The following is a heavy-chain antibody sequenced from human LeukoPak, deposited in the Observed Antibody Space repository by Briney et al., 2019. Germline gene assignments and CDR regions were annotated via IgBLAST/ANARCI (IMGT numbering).Heavy chain of an antibody. J-gene: IGHJ3*02. CDR2: INPNSGGT. Sequence: GASVKVSCKASGYTFTGYYMHWVRQAPGQGREWMGWINPNSGGTNYAQKFQGRVTMTRDTSISTAYMELSRLRSDDTAVYYCARELRYDFWSGYHTDAFDIWGQGTMVTVSS. CDR3: ARELRYDFWSGYHTDAFDI. D-gene: IGHD3-3*01. CDR1: GYTFTGYY. V-gene: IGHV1-2*02.